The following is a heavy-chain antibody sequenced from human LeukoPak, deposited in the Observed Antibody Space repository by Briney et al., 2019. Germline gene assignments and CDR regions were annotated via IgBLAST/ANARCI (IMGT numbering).Heavy chain of an antibody. V-gene: IGHV3-9*01. CDR1: GFSFSNYW. CDR2: ISWNSGSI. J-gene: IGHJ6*03. Sequence: GGSLRLSCAASGFSFSNYWMHWVRQAPGKGLEWVSGISWNSGSIGYADSVKGRFTISRDNAKNSLHLQMNSLRAEDTAVYYCARLKRQQLVLYYYYYMDVWGKGTTVTISS. D-gene: IGHD6-13*01. CDR3: ARLKRQQLVLYYYYYMDV.